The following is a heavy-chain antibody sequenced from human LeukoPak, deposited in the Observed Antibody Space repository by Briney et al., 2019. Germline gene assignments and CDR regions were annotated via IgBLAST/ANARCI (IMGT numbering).Heavy chain of an antibody. J-gene: IGHJ3*02. CDR2: IHYSGST. Sequence: SETLSLACTVSGGSISSRSYYWSWVRQPPGKGLEWVGSIHYSGSTYHNPSLKSRLTISVDTSKNQFSLKLSSMTAADTAVYYCARLYCSGGNCCGAFDIWGQGTMVTVSS. CDR1: GGSISSRSYY. CDR3: ARLYCSGGNCCGAFDI. V-gene: IGHV4-39*01. D-gene: IGHD2-15*01.